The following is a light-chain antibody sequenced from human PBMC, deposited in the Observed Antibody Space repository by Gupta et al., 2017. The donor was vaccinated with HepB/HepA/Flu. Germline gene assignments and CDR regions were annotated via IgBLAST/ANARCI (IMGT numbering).Light chain of an antibody. V-gene: IGLV1-40*01. CDR2: DDS. CDR1: RSNIGAGYD. Sequence: QSVLTQPPSVSGAPGQTVTISCTGSRSNIGAGYDVHWYQHLPGTAPKLLIYDDSNRPSGVPDRFSGSKSGTSASLAITGLQADDEADYYCQSYDTSLSGVVFGGGTKLTVL. CDR3: QSYDTSLSGVV. J-gene: IGLJ2*01.